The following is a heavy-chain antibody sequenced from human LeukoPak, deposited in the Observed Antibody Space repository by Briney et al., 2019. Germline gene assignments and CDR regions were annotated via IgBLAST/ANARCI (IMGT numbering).Heavy chain of an antibody. CDR3: ARGMYAVAGTSWFDP. Sequence: SETLSLTCTVSGGSIRSYYSSWIRQPAGKGLEWIGRIYTSGSTNYNPSLKSRVTLSVDTSKNQFSLTLSSVTAADTAVYYCARGMYAVAGTSWFDPWGQGTLVTVSS. CDR2: IYTSGST. CDR1: GGSIRSYY. V-gene: IGHV4-4*07. D-gene: IGHD6-19*01. J-gene: IGHJ5*02.